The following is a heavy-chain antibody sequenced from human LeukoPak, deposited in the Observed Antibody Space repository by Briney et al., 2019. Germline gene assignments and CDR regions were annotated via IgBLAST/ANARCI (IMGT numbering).Heavy chain of an antibody. CDR2: IYYSGST. Sequence: SETLSLTCTVSGGSISSYYWSWIRQPPGKGLEWIGYIYYSGSTDYNPSLKSRVTISVDTSKNQFALKLSSVTAADTAVYYCARDRSGSSWFLDYWGQGTLVTVSS. CDR3: ARDRSGSSWFLDY. V-gene: IGHV4-59*01. J-gene: IGHJ4*02. D-gene: IGHD6-13*01. CDR1: GGSISSYY.